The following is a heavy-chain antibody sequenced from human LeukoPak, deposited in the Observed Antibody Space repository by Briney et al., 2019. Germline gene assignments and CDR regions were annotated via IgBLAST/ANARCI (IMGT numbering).Heavy chain of an antibody. D-gene: IGHD2-2*02. CDR2: ISSSAIST. CDR1: GFTFSSYA. V-gene: IGHV3-23*01. Sequence: GGSLRLSCAASGFTFSSYAMSWVRQAPGKGLEWVSAISSSAISTYYADSVKGQFTISRDNSKNTLYLQMNSLRAEDTAVYYCAKKGAYIVVVPAAIEHAFDIWGQGTMVTVSS. CDR3: AKKGAYIVVVPAAIEHAFDI. J-gene: IGHJ3*02.